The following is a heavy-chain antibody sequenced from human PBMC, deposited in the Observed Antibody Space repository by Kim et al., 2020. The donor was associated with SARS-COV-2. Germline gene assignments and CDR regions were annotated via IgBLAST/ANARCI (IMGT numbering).Heavy chain of an antibody. J-gene: IGHJ4*02. CDR3: AKFLTATGSFDT. D-gene: IGHD3-9*01. CDR1: GDSMTSGDW. CDR2: IFNGDSI. V-gene: IGHV4-4*02. Sequence: SETLSLTCAVSGDSMTSGDWWTWVRQPPGKGLEWIGEIFNGDSINYNPSLQSRVTLSIDTSKNHFYLRLTSVTAADTAVYYCAKFLTATGSFDTWGQGTLVTVSA.